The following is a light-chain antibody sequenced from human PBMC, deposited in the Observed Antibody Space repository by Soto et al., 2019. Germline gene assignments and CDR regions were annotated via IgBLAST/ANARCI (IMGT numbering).Light chain of an antibody. J-gene: IGLJ1*01. CDR1: SSDVGGYKY. Sequence: QSVLTQPASVSGSPGQSITISCTGTSSDVGGYKYVSWYQQHPDKAPKLIIYDVTNRPSGISNRFSGSKSGNTAPLTISGLQAEDEADYYCSSYTSSSSYVFGTGTKLTVL. V-gene: IGLV2-14*01. CDR2: DVT. CDR3: SSYTSSSSYV.